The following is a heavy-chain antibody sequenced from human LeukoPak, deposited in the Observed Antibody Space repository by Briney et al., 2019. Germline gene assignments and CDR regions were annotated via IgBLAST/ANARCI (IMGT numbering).Heavy chain of an antibody. Sequence: QPGGSLRLSCAASGFTFSSYAMSWVRQAPGKGLEWVSAISGSGGSTYYADSVKGRFTISRDNSENTLYLQMNSLRAEDTAVYYCAKSLGRQLWLIRLFDYWGQGTLVTVSS. CDR3: AKSLGRQLWLIRLFDY. J-gene: IGHJ4*02. CDR2: ISGSGGST. D-gene: IGHD5-18*01. CDR1: GFTFSSYA. V-gene: IGHV3-23*01.